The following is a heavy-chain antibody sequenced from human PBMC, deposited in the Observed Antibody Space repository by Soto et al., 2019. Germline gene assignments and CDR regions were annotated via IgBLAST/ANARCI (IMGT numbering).Heavy chain of an antibody. CDR2: INPNSGGT. J-gene: IGHJ3*02. CDR1: GYTFTGYY. V-gene: IGHV1-2*04. CDR3: ARVREYCSSTSCSYDFAI. D-gene: IGHD2-2*01. Sequence: ASVKVSCKASGYTFTGYYMHWVRQAPGQGLEWMGWINPNSGGTNYAQKFQGWVTMTRDTSISTAYMELSRLRSDDTAVYYCARVREYCSSTSCSYDFAIWGQGTMVTVSS.